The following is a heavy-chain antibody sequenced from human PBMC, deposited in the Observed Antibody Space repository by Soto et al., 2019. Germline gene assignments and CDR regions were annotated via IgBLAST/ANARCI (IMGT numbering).Heavy chain of an antibody. CDR1: GFTFSSYA. J-gene: IGHJ5*01. CDR3: AKQISSSWYDS. CDR2: ISRSGGTT. V-gene: IGHV3-23*01. D-gene: IGHD6-13*01. Sequence: QPGGSLRLSCAASGFTFSSYALTWVRQAPGKGLEWVSSISRSGGTTFYADSVKGRFSISRDNSKSTLYLQMNSLRAEDSATYYCAKQISSSWYDSWGQGTRVTVSS.